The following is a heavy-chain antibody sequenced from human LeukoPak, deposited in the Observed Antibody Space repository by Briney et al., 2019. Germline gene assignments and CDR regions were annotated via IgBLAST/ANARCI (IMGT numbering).Heavy chain of an antibody. CDR3: ARDANYDILTGYYHFDY. V-gene: IGHV1-24*01. CDR2: FDPEDGET. CDR1: GYTLTELS. D-gene: IGHD3-9*01. J-gene: IGHJ4*02. Sequence: ASVKVSCKVSGYTLTELSMHRVRQAPGKGLEWMGGFDPEDGETIYAQKFQGRVTMTTDTSTSTAYMELRSLRSDDTAVYYCARDANYDILTGYYHFDYWGQGTLVTVSS.